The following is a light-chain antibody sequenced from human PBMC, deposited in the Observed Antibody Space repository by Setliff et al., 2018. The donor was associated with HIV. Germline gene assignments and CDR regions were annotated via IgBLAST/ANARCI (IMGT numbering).Light chain of an antibody. V-gene: IGLV2-8*01. CDR1: SSDVGAYNY. CDR3: SSYGGTNNLL. Sequence: QSVLTQPPSASGSPGQSVTISCTGTSSDVGAYNYVSWYQQHPGKAPKLMIYEVKMRPSGVPDRFSGSKSGNTASLTVSGLQVEDEADYYCSSYGGTNNLLFGGGTK. CDR2: EVK. J-gene: IGLJ2*01.